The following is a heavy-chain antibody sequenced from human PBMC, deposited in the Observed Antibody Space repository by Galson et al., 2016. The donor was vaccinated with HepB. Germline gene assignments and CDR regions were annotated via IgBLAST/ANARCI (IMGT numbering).Heavy chain of an antibody. Sequence: SLRLSCAASGFTFSSYAMNWVRQVSDKGLEWVAVVSGGSAYTYYADPVKGRFNILRDNSKGTLYLQMHSLRVADTAVYYCARANSGWVAYDFWGQGTPVTVSS. CDR3: ARANSGWVAYDF. CDR2: VSGGSAYT. V-gene: IGHV3-23*01. J-gene: IGHJ4*02. CDR1: GFTFSSYA. D-gene: IGHD6-19*01.